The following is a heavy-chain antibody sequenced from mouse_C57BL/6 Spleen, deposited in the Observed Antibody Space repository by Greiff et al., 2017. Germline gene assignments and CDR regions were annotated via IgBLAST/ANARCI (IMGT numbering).Heavy chain of an antibody. Sequence: QVQLQQSGAELARPGASVKLSCKASGYTFTSYGISWVQQRTGQGLEWIGEIYPRSGNTYYNEKFKGKATLTADKSSSTAYMELRSLTSEDSAVYFCASCYYDYDAHSHYYAMDYWGQGTSVTVSS. CDR3: ASCYYDYDAHSHYYAMDY. D-gene: IGHD2-4*01. V-gene: IGHV1-81*01. CDR2: IYPRSGNT. CDR1: GYTFTSYG. J-gene: IGHJ4*01.